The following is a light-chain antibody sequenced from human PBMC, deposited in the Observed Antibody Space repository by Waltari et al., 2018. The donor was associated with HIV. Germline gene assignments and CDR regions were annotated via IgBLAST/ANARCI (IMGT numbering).Light chain of an antibody. J-gene: IGLJ3*02. V-gene: IGLV6-57*03. Sequence: NFMLTQPHSVPESPGKTVTISCTRSSGRLASNYVQSYQQRPGSAPTAVIYEHNQRASGVPDRFSGSVDSSSNSASLTISGLKTEDEADYYCQSSYTNNQVFGGGTKLTVL. CDR2: EHN. CDR1: SGRLASNY. CDR3: QSSYTNNQV.